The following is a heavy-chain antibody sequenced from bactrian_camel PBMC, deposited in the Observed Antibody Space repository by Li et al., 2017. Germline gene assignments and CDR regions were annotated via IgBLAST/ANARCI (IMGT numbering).Heavy chain of an antibody. V-gene: IGHV3S10*01. CDR2: IASDGSV. CDR3: AWSDPDGFGY. CDR1: GFRFRDHD. Sequence: QLVESGGGLVQPGGSLRLSCPASGFRFRDHDMSWVRQAPGKGLEWIATIASDGSVNYADSVNGRFTISRDNAKNTVYLQLNSLKTEDTAMYYCAWSDPDGFGYWGQGTQVTVS. J-gene: IGHJ6*01. D-gene: IGHD6*01.